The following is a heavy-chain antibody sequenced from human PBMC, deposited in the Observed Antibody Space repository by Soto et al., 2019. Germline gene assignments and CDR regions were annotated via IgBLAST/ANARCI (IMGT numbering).Heavy chain of an antibody. J-gene: IGHJ4*02. V-gene: IGHV4-59*01. CDR3: ARGLFYGTYYFDY. D-gene: IGHD3-3*01. Sequence: SETLSLTCTVSGGSISSYYWSWIRQPPWKGLEWIGYIYYSGSTNYNPSLKSRVTISVDTSKNQFSLKLSSVTAADTAVYYCARGLFYGTYYFDYCGQGTLVTVS. CDR1: GGSISSYY. CDR2: IYYSGST.